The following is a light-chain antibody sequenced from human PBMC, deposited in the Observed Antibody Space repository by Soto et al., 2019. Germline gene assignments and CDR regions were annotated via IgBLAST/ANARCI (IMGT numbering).Light chain of an antibody. Sequence: QSALTQPASVSGSPGQSITISCTGTITDIGAYNYVSWYQQHPGKAPKLLIYGVSSRPSGVSNRFSGSKSGTAAYLTISGLQADDEAEYYCSSYTSSITPYVFGTGTKLTVL. V-gene: IGLV2-14*01. CDR3: SSYTSSITPYV. CDR2: GVS. CDR1: ITDIGAYNY. J-gene: IGLJ1*01.